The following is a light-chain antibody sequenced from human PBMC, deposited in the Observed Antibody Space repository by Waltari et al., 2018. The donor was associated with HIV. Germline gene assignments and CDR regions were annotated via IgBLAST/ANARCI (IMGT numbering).Light chain of an antibody. J-gene: IGLJ3*02. V-gene: IGLV1-44*01. CDR3: AAWDDSVNGWV. CDR1: TSNIGSNT. CDR2: TNN. Sequence: QSVLTQPPSASETPGQRVTISCSGSTSNIGSNTVNWYQQLPGPAPKLLIYTNNQRPSGVPDRFSGSKYGTSASLAISGLQSEDEAHYYWAAWDDSVNGWVFGGGTKLTVL.